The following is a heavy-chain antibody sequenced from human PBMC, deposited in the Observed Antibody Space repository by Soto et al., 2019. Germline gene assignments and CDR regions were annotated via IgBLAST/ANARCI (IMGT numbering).Heavy chain of an antibody. CDR3: ARVRVYTGSSDAAY. CDR2: INTGSGYT. V-gene: IGHV1-18*01. CDR1: GYTFSNYA. Sequence: QVHLVQSGAEVKKPGSSVRVSCKTSGYTFSNYAISWVRPAPGQGLEWMGWINTGSGYTNYAHDRVTMSKDASTYTAYLEVTSLRSDDTAIYYCARVRVYTGSSDAAYLGQGTLVTDSS. J-gene: IGHJ4*02. D-gene: IGHD2-15*01.